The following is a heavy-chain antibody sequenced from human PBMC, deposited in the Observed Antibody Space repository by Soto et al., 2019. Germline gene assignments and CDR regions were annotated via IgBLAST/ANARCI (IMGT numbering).Heavy chain of an antibody. CDR1: GYTFTGYY. CDR3: ARSPSGDDFWSGYNNWFDP. V-gene: IGHV1-2*02. D-gene: IGHD3-3*01. J-gene: IGHJ5*02. CDR2: INPNSGGT. Sequence: ASVKVSCKASGYTFTGYYMHWVRQAPGQGLEWMGWINPNSGGTNYAQMFQGRVTMTRDTSISTAYMELSRLRSDDTAVYYCARSPSGDDFWSGYNNWFDPWGQGTLVTVS.